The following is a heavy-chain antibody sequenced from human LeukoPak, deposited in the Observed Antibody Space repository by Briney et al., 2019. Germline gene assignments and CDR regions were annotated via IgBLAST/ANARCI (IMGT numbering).Heavy chain of an antibody. D-gene: IGHD3-3*01. J-gene: IGHJ6*03. Sequence: PSETLSLTCTVSGGSISSYYWSWIRQRPGKGLEWIGYIYYSGSTNYNPSLKSRVTISVDTSKNQFSLKLSSVTAADTAVYYCAAPTYYDFWSGYYNDYYYMDVWGKGTTVTVSS. CDR3: AAPTYYDFWSGYYNDYYYMDV. CDR2: IYYSGST. CDR1: GGSISSYY. V-gene: IGHV4-59*08.